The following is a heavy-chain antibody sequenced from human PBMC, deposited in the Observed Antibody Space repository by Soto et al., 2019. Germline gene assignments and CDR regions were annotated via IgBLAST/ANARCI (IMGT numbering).Heavy chain of an antibody. V-gene: IGHV4-61*01. Sequence: PSETLSLTCSVSGDSISSDNYYWSWIRQPPGKGLEWVAHIFHSGDTYYNPSLKSRLTMSADTSKNQFSLKLSSVTAADTAVYYCARGVLFWGQGTLVTVSS. CDR3: ARGVLF. CDR1: GDSISSDNYY. CDR2: IFHSGDT. J-gene: IGHJ4*02. D-gene: IGHD2-15*01.